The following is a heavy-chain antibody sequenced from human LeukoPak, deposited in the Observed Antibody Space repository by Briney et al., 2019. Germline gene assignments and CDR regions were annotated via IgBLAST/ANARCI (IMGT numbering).Heavy chain of an antibody. J-gene: IGHJ4*02. Sequence: GGSLRLSCAASGFTFSSYAMHWVRQAPGKGLEWVAVISYDGSNKYYADSVKGRFTISRDNSKNTLYLQMNSLRAEDTAVYYCARGSSGYPDYFDYRGQGTLVTVSS. V-gene: IGHV3-30-3*01. CDR1: GFTFSSYA. D-gene: IGHD3-22*01. CDR3: ARGSSGYPDYFDY. CDR2: ISYDGSNK.